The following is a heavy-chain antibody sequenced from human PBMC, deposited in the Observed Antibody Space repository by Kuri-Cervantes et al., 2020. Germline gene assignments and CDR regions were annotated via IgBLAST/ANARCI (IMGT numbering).Heavy chain of an antibody. CDR1: GYTFTYRY. J-gene: IGHJ6*03. Sequence: SVKVSCKASGYTFTYRYLHWVRQAPGQALEWMGWITPFNGNTNYAQKFQDRVTMTSDTSTSTVYMELSSLRSEDTAMYYCARGGPYGDYVEDYYYYYMDVWGKGTTVTVSS. CDR3: ARGGPYGDYVEDYYYYYMDV. CDR2: ITPFNGNT. D-gene: IGHD4-17*01. V-gene: IGHV1-45*02.